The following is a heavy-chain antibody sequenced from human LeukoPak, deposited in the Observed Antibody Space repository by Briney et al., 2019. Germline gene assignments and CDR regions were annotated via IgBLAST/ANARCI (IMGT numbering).Heavy chain of an antibody. CDR3: AGATMVRGTADWFDP. D-gene: IGHD3-10*01. V-gene: IGHV4-59*01. CDR1: GGSISSYY. Sequence: SGTLSLTCTVSGGSISSYYWSWIRQPPGKGLEWIGYIYYSGSTNYNPSLKSRVTISVDTSKNQFSLKLSSVTAADTAVYYCAGATMVRGTADWFDPWGQGTLVTVSS. CDR2: IYYSGST. J-gene: IGHJ5*02.